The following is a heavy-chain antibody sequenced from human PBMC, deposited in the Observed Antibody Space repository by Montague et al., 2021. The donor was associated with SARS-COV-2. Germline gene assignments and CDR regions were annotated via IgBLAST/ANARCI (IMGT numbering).Heavy chain of an antibody. J-gene: IGHJ5*02. CDR1: GGSLSGYY. CDR3: ARGADYDFWSGFLRYKWFDP. V-gene: IGHV4-34*01. D-gene: IGHD3-3*01. CDR2: INHSGST. Sequence: SETLSLTCAVYGGSLSGYYWAWIRQTPPPGLEWIGEINHSGSTNYNPSLTRRLTISVDTSKTQLSLTLNSMTAADTAVSYCARGADYDFWSGFLRYKWFDPWGLGTPVTVSS.